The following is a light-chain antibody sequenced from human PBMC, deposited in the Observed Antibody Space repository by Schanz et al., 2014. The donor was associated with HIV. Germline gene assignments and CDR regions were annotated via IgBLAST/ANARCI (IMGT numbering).Light chain of an antibody. V-gene: IGLV2-8*01. CDR3: SSLAADNTLV. J-gene: IGLJ2*01. CDR2: EVK. CDR1: TSDIGTYNY. Sequence: QSALTQPASVSGSPGHSVTISCTGTTSDIGTYNYVSWYQLHPGRAPKLIIFEVKRRPSGVPNRFSGSKSGNTASLTVSGLLAEDEGDYYCSSLAADNTLVFGGGTKLTVL.